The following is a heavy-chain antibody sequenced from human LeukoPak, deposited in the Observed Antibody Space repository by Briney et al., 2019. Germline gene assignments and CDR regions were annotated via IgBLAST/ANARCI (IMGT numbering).Heavy chain of an antibody. CDR2: IYTSEST. D-gene: IGHD3-10*01. J-gene: IGHJ4*02. CDR3: ARDFYGSGSYYNLAY. V-gene: IGHV4-4*07. CDR1: DDSITMYY. Sequence: SETLSLTCTVSDDSITMYYWTWIRQPPGKGLEWIGRIYTSESTNYNPSLKSRVTMSVDTSKNQFSLKLSSVTAADTAVYYCARDFYGSGSYYNLAYWGQGTLVTVSS.